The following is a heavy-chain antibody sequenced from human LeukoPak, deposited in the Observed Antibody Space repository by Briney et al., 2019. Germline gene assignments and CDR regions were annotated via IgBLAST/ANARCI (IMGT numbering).Heavy chain of an antibody. CDR3: ARETVVTPVRFDY. J-gene: IGHJ4*02. V-gene: IGHV1-69*04. CDR1: GGTFSSYA. Sequence: HRASVKVSCKASGGTFSSYAISWVRQALGQGLEWMGRIIPILGIANYAQKFQGRVTITADKSTSTAYMELSSLRSEDTAVYYCARETVVTPVRFDYWGQGTLVTVSS. D-gene: IGHD4-23*01. CDR2: IIPILGIA.